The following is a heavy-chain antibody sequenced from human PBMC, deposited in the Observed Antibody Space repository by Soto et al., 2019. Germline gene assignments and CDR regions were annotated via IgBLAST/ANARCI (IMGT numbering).Heavy chain of an antibody. Sequence: VASGKVSCKVSGYTLTALAIHWVRQAPGKGLEWMGGVDHEDGETIYAQKFQGRVTITEDTSTDTAYMELSRLRSEDTDVYYCATYRSSSWYWFDPWGQGTLVTLSS. V-gene: IGHV1-24*01. D-gene: IGHD6-13*01. CDR3: ATYRSSSWYWFDP. J-gene: IGHJ5*02. CDR1: GYTLTALA. CDR2: VDHEDGET.